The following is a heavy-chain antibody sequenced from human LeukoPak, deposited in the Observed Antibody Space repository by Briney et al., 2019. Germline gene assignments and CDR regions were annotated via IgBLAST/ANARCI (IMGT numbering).Heavy chain of an antibody. D-gene: IGHD6-19*01. V-gene: IGHV1-69*13. Sequence: SVKVSCKASGGTFSSYAISWVRQAPGQGLEWMGRIIPMFGTANYAQKFQGRVTITADESTSTAYMELSSLRSEDTAVYYCANPSNGWRLDYWGQGTLVTVSS. CDR1: GGTFSSYA. CDR3: ANPSNGWRLDY. J-gene: IGHJ4*02. CDR2: IIPMFGTA.